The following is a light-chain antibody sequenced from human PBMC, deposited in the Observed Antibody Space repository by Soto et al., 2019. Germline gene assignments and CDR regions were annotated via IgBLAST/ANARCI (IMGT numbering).Light chain of an antibody. CDR1: HNLSSY. V-gene: IGKV1-39*01. CDR3: QNTFDPPLT. CDR2: GAF. J-gene: IGKJ3*01. Sequence: DIEMTQSPSSLSASVGERVTITCRASHNLSSYLNWNQQQPWKPPNLLISGAFHLPSRVPSICSGTAAATHFTMTISSLPPVDCATYYCQNTFDPPLTFGRGTTVDI.